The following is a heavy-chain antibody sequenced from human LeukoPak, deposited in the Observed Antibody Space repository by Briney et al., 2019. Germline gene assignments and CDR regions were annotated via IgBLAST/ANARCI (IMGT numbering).Heavy chain of an antibody. CDR3: ARDEGSGYDSLDY. CDR2: ISVYNGNT. CDR1: GYTFSNYG. V-gene: IGHV1-18*01. Sequence: ASVKVSCKASGYTFSNYGFSWARQAPGQGLEWMGWISVYNGNTNYAQKFQGRVTMTTDTSTRTAFMELRSLRSDDTAVYFCARDEGSGYDSLDYWGQGTLVTVSS. J-gene: IGHJ4*02. D-gene: IGHD5-12*01.